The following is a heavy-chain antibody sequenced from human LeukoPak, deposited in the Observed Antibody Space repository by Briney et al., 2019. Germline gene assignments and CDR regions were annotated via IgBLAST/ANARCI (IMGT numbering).Heavy chain of an antibody. D-gene: IGHD5-18*01. V-gene: IGHV3-48*04. Sequence: PGGSLRLSCAASGVTFSSYGMHWVRQAPGKGLEWVSYISSSGSTIYYAYSVKGRFTISRDNAKNSLYLQMNSLRAEDTAVYYCARGSSPLPWMYSYGANWFDPWGQGTLVTVAS. CDR2: ISSSGSTI. J-gene: IGHJ5*02. CDR1: GVTFSSYG. CDR3: ARGSSPLPWMYSYGANWFDP.